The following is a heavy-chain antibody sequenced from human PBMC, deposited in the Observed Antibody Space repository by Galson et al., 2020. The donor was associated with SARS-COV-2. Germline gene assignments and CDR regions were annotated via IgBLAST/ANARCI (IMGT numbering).Heavy chain of an antibody. CDR2: INPNSGGT. CDR3: ARAGGGSVSYYYYYYGMDV. D-gene: IGHD3-10*01. V-gene: IGHV1-2*02. Sequence: ASVKVSCKASGYTFTGYYMHWVRQAPGQGLEWMGWINPNSGGTNYAQKFQGRVTMTRDTSISTAYMELSRLRSDDTAVYYCARAGGGSVSYYYYYYGMDVWGQGTTVTVSS. CDR1: GYTFTGYY. J-gene: IGHJ6*02.